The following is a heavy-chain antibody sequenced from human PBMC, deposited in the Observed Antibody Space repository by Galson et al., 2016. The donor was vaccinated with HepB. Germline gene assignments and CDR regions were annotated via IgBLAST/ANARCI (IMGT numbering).Heavy chain of an antibody. CDR1: GFTFSSYG. Sequence: SLRLSCAASGFTFSSYGMYWVRQAPGKGLEWVAVISFDGNNKYYADFVKGRFTISRDNSKNMFYLQMNSLRVDDTAVYYCARGGLMDYYYHGMDVWGQGTTVIVSS. CDR3: ARGGLMDYYYHGMDV. J-gene: IGHJ6*02. D-gene: IGHD2-8*01. CDR2: ISFDGNNK. V-gene: IGHV3-30*03.